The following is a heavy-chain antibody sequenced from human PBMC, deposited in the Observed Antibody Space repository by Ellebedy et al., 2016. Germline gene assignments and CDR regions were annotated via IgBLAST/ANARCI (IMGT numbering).Heavy chain of an antibody. D-gene: IGHD2-21*02. CDR3: ARQSPLVTAVPLALDY. Sequence: SETLSLTCTVSGGSTSSYYWSWIRQPPGKGLEWIGYIYYSGSTNYNPSLKSRVTLSLDTSKDQLSLRLRSVTAADTAVYFCARQSPLVTAVPLALDYWGHGTLVTVPP. V-gene: IGHV4-59*08. J-gene: IGHJ4*01. CDR1: GGSTSSYY. CDR2: IYYSGST.